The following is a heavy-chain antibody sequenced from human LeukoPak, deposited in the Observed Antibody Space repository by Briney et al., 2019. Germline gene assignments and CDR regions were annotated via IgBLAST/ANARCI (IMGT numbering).Heavy chain of an antibody. CDR2: IYYSGST. V-gene: IGHV4-59*01. CDR3: ASGSGWYPIYYFDY. D-gene: IGHD6-19*01. Sequence: SETLSLTCAVYGGSFSGYYWSWIRQPPGKGLEWIGYIYYSGSTNYNPSLKSRVTISVDTSKNQFSLKLSSVTAADTAVYYCASGSGWYPIYYFDYWGQGTLVTVSS. J-gene: IGHJ4*02. CDR1: GGSFSGYY.